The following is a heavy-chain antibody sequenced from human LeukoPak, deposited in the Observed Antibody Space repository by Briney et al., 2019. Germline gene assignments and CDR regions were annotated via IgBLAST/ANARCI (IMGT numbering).Heavy chain of an antibody. D-gene: IGHD3-9*01. CDR2: IYYSGST. V-gene: IGHV4-59*01. J-gene: IGHJ4*02. CDR1: GGSISSYY. Sequence: PSETLSLTCTVSGGSISSYYWSWIRQPPWKGLEWIGYIYYSGSTNYNPSLKSRVTISVDTSKNQFSLKLSSVTAADTAVYYCASMPSLRYFDWSIWGQGTLVTVSS. CDR3: ASMPSLRYFDWSI.